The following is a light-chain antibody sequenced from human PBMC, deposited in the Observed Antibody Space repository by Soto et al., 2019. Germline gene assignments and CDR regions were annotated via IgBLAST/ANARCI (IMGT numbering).Light chain of an antibody. J-gene: IGLJ2*01. V-gene: IGLV2-14*01. CDR1: SSDVGGYNY. Sequence: QSALTQPASVSGSPGQSITISCTGTSSDVGGYNYVSWYQQHPGKAPKLMIYAVSNRPSGVSNRFSGSKSGNTASLTISGLQAEDEADYYCSSYTSSSTLLFGGGTPLTVL. CDR2: AVS. CDR3: SSYTSSSTLL.